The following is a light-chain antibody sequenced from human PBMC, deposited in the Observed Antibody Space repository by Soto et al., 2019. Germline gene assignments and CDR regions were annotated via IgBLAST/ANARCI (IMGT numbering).Light chain of an antibody. Sequence: EIVLTQSPATLYLSPGERATFSCRASQSVSSYLAWFQQKPGQAPRLLIYDASHRATGIAARFSGSGSGTDFTLTISSLEPEDFAVYYCQQHTNWPPSITFGQGTRLEIK. V-gene: IGKV3-11*01. CDR2: DAS. CDR1: QSVSSY. J-gene: IGKJ5*01. CDR3: QQHTNWPPSIT.